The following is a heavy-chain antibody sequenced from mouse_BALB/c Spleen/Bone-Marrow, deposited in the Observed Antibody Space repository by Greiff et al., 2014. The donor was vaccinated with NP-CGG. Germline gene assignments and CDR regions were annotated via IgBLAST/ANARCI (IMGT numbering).Heavy chain of an antibody. CDR3: ARGVYYDYDVWFAN. D-gene: IGHD2-4*01. CDR1: GHTFTDYN. Sequence: VQLQQPGPELVKPGASVKISCKASGHTFTDYNMHWVKQNHGKSLEWIGYIYPYNGNTGYNQKFKSKATLTVDNSSSTAYMELRSLTSEDSAVYYCARGVYYDYDVWFANWGQGTLVTVSA. J-gene: IGHJ3*01. V-gene: IGHV1S29*02. CDR2: IYPYNGNT.